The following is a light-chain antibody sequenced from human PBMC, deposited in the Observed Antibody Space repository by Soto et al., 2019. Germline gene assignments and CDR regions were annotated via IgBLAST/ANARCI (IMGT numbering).Light chain of an antibody. CDR2: GAS. CDR1: QSLNC. Sequence: EIVLTQSPGTLSLSPGERATLSCTASQSLNCVAWYQQKAGQGPRLLIYGASNRATGIPDRFSASGSGTDFTLTISRPEPEDSAVYYCQQYGRSPPRTFGQGTKLEIK. J-gene: IGKJ2*01. V-gene: IGKV3-20*01. CDR3: QQYGRSPPRT.